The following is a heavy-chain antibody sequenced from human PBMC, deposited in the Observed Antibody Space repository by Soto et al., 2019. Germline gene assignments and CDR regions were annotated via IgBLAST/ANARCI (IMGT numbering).Heavy chain of an antibody. D-gene: IGHD4-17*01. V-gene: IGHV4-4*02. CDR3: ARDGVYGDYFWYFDL. CDR1: GGSICSSNW. CDR2: IYHSGSN. Sequence: QVQLQESGPGLVQPSGTLSLTCAVSGGSICSSNWWSWVRQPPGKGLEGIGEIYHSGSNNYNPSLKSRVNISVDKSNNQFYLKLSSVTGADTAVYYCARDGVYGDYFWYFDLWGRGNVVTVSS. J-gene: IGHJ2*01.